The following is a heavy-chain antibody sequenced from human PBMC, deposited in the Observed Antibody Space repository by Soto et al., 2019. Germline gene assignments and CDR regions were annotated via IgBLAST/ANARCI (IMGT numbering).Heavy chain of an antibody. CDR1: GYTFTSYG. V-gene: IGHV1-18*01. CDR2: ISAYNGNT. D-gene: IGHD3-10*01. J-gene: IGHJ4*02. CDR3: ARSPWDYYGSGSYKPLDY. Sequence: GASVKVSCKASGYTFTSYGISWVRQAPGQGLEWMGWISAYNGNTNYAQKLQGRVTMTTDTSTSTAYMELRSLRSDDTAVYYCARSPWDYYGSGSYKPLDYWGQGTLVTVSS.